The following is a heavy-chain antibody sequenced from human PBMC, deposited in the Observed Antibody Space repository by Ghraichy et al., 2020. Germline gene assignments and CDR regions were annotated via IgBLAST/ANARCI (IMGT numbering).Heavy chain of an antibody. CDR2: ISGSGGYT. Sequence: GGSLRLSCVASGFTFSSHSINWVRQAPGKGLEWVSVISGSGGYTYYADSVKGRFTISRDNSRNTLYLQMNSLRADDTAVYYCAKGGYFGSGSWTGMDVWGQGTTVTVSS. D-gene: IGHD3-10*01. V-gene: IGHV3-23*01. CDR1: GFTFSSHS. CDR3: AKGGYFGSGSWTGMDV. J-gene: IGHJ6*02.